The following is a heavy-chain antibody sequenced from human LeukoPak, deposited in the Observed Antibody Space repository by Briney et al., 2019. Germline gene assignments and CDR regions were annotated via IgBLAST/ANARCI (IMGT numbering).Heavy chain of an antibody. J-gene: IGHJ5*02. CDR2: ISAYNGNT. D-gene: IGHD3-16*01. Sequence: ASVKVSCKASGYTFTSYGISWVRQAPGQGLEWMGWISAYNGNTNYAQKLQGRVTMTTDTSTSTAYMELRSLRSDDTAVYYCARVGVGSYDLMNWFDPWGQGTLVTVSS. CDR3: ARVGVGSYDLMNWFDP. CDR1: GYTFTSYG. V-gene: IGHV1-18*01.